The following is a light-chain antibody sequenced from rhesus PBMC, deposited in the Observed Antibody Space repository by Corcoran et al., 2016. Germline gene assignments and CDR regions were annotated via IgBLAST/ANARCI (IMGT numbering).Light chain of an antibody. Sequence: QVILTQSPATLSLSPGERATLSCRASQSVSSYLAWYQQKPGQAPRLRIFGASSRATGHPDRFGGSGSGTDFTHTISSQEPEVVGVYHCYQHSSGYSFGQGTKVEIK. V-gene: IGKV3-10*01. CDR3: YQHSSGYS. CDR1: QSVSSY. CDR2: GAS. J-gene: IGKJ2*01.